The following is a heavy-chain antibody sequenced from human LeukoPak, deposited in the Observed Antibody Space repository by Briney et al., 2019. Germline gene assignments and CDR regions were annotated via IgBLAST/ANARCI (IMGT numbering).Heavy chain of an antibody. D-gene: IGHD2-15*01. CDR3: ARDLGDGGSCCLWYYGMDV. V-gene: IGHV1-69*04. CDR1: GGTVSRYA. Sequence: SVKVSCKASGGTVSRYAISWVRQAPGQGLEWMGRVIPIFGIANYAQKFQGRVTITADKSTSTAYMELSSLRSEDTAVYYCARDLGDGGSCCLWYYGMDVWGQGTTVTVSS. J-gene: IGHJ6*02. CDR2: VIPIFGIA.